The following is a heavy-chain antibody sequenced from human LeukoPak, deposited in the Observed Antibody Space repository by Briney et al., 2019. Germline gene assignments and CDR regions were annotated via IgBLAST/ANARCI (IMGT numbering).Heavy chain of an antibody. V-gene: IGHV3-23*01. CDR3: AKYEQAAAVRDYYYYMDV. D-gene: IGHD6-13*01. Sequence: GGSLRLSCAASGFTFSLYAMTWVRQAPGEGLEWVSSISGSGFTTNYGDSVRGRFTISRDNSKNTLYLQMNSLRADDTAVYYCAKYEQAAAVRDYYYYMDVWGKGTPVTVPS. CDR2: ISGSGFTT. J-gene: IGHJ6*03. CDR1: GFTFSLYA.